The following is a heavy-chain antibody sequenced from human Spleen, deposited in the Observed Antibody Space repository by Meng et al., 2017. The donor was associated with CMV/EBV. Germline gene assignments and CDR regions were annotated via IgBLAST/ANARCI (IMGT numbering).Heavy chain of an antibody. CDR3: VHRPTNNWRNYYFDY. D-gene: IGHD1-20*01. CDR2: IYGNDDK. CDR1: GFSLTTSGVG. J-gene: IGHJ4*02. Sequence: SGPTLVKPTQTLTLTCRFSGFSLTTSGVGVGWIRQPPGKALEWLALIYGNDDKRYSPSLKNRLTITKDTSKNQVDLTMTNMDPVDTGTYYCVHRPTNNWRNYYFDYWGQGTLVTVSS. V-gene: IGHV2-5*01.